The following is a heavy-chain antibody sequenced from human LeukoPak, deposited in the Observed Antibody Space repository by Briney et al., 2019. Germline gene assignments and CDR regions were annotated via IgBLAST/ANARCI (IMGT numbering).Heavy chain of an antibody. CDR3: TRRARVVAAAKDHGSNWFDP. D-gene: IGHD2-15*01. CDR1: GYSFTSYW. V-gene: IGHV5-51*01. CDR2: IYPGDSDT. J-gene: IGHJ5*02. Sequence: GESLKISCKGSGYSFTSYWIAWVRQMPGKGLEWMGTIYPGDSDTRYSPSFQGQVTISADKSIRTAYLQWSSLKASDTAIYYCTRRARVVAAAKDHGSNWFDPWGQGTLVTVSS.